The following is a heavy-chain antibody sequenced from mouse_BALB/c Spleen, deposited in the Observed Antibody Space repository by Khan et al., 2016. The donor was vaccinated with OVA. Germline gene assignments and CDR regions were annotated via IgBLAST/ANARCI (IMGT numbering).Heavy chain of an antibody. V-gene: IGHV1-87*01. CDR2: IYPGDGDS. CDR1: GYTFTNYW. CDR3: ARREVRRGSFDY. Sequence: QVQLQQSGAELARPGASVKLSCKASGYTFTNYWMQWVRQRPGQGLEWIGAIYPGDGDSTYTQKFKDKATLTADTSSSTAYMELSNLASEEAAVYYCARREVRRGSFDYWGQGTTLTVSS. J-gene: IGHJ2*01.